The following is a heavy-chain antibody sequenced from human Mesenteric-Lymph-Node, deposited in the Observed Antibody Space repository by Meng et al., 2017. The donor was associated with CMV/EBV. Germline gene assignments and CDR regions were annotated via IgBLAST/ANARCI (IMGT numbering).Heavy chain of an antibody. CDR1: GFTFSDYA. CDR3: AKYSDILTAPGDY. J-gene: IGHJ4*02. D-gene: IGHD3-9*01. V-gene: IGHV3-23*01. Sequence: GGSLRLSCAASGFTFSDYAMAWVRQVPGKGLEWVSSISGGGTTASYSDSVKGRFTVSRDNFKNTLYLQMNSLRGEDTAKYHCAKYSDILTAPGDYWGQGTLVTVSS. CDR2: ISGGGTTA.